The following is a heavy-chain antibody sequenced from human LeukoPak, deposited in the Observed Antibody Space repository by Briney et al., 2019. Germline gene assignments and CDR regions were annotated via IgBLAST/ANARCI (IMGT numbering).Heavy chain of an antibody. D-gene: IGHD3-10*01. CDR1: GFTVSSNY. J-gene: IGHJ3*02. CDR2: IYSGGST. Sequence: GGSLRLSCAASGFTVSSNYMSWVRQAPGKGLEWVSVIYSGGSTYYADSVKGRFTISRDNSKNTLYLQMNSLRAEDTAVYYCARGDYYGSGSNDAFDIWGQGTMVTVSS. CDR3: ARGDYYGSGSNDAFDI. V-gene: IGHV3-53*05.